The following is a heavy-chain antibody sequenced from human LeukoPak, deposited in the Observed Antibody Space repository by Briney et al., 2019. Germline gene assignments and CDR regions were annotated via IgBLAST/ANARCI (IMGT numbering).Heavy chain of an antibody. V-gene: IGHV4-34*01. Sequence: PSKTLSLTCAVYGGSITGYYWSWIRQTPGRGLEWVGEIHHTGATSYNPSLKSRATISTDTSKNQFSLRLSSVTTADTAVYYCARGNILTGYCFDFWGQGALVTVSS. J-gene: IGHJ4*02. CDR1: GGSITGYY. CDR2: IHHTGAT. D-gene: IGHD3-9*01. CDR3: ARGNILTGYCFDF.